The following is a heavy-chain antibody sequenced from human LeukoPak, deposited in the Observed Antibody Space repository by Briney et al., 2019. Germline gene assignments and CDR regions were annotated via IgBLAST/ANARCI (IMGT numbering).Heavy chain of an antibody. D-gene: IGHD5-18*01. CDR1: GFSLSGYW. CDR2: LHADGVEQ. J-gene: IGHJ4*02. V-gene: IGHV3-7*01. Sequence: GGSLRLSCAASGFSLSGYWMTRVRQAPGKGLEWVARLHADGVEQNYVDSVTGRFTMSRDNAKNSLDLQMNSLRVEDTAAYYCARGGYSFDYLGQGTLVAVSS. CDR3: ARGGYSFDY.